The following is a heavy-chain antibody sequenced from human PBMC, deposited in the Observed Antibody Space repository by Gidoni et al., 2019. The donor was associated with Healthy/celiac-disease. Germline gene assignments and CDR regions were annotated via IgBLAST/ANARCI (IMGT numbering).Heavy chain of an antibody. CDR1: GFTFSSYA. CDR3: AKLLGRGGSWYEGDAFDI. J-gene: IGHJ3*02. CDR2: ISGSGGST. D-gene: IGHD6-13*01. V-gene: IGHV3-23*01. Sequence: EVQLLESGGGWVQPGGSLRRSCAASGFTFSSYAMSWVRRAPGKGLEWVSAISGSGGSTYYADSVKGRFTISRDNSKKTLYLQMNSLRAEDTAVYYCAKLLGRGGSWYEGDAFDIWGQGTMVTVSS.